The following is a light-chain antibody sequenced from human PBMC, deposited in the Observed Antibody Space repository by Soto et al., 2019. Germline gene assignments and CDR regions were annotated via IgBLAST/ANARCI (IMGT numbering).Light chain of an antibody. V-gene: IGLV2-18*02. CDR2: DVS. CDR3: SSYTSSSTYV. J-gene: IGLJ1*01. CDR1: SSDVGSSNG. Sequence: QSVLTQPPSVSGSPGQSVTISCTGTSSDVGSSNGVSWYQQPPGTASKLMIYDVSNRPSGVPDRFSGSKSGNTASLTISGLQAEDEADYYCSSYTSSSTYVSGTGTKVTV.